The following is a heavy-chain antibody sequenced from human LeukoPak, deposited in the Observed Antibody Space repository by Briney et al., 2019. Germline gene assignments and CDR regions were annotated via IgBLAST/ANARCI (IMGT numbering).Heavy chain of an antibody. CDR3: ARDYWWNYDY. Sequence: GGSLRLSCAASGFTFSSSAMSWVRQVPGKGLEWVSGISSSGGSTNYADSVRGRFTISRDNSKNTIYLQMDSLRAEDTAIYYCARDYWWNYDYWGQGTLVTVSS. D-gene: IGHD1-7*01. CDR1: GFTFSSSA. CDR2: ISSSGGST. J-gene: IGHJ4*02. V-gene: IGHV3-23*01.